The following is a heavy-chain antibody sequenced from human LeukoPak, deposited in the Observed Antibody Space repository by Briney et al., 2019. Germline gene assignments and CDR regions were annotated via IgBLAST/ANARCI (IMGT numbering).Heavy chain of an antibody. D-gene: IGHD3-22*01. J-gene: IGHJ3*02. V-gene: IGHV3-48*02. CDR1: GFTFSTYS. Sequence: GGSLRLSCAASGFTFSTYSMNWVRQAPGKGLEWDSYITSSSSTIYYADSVKGRFTISRDNAKNSLYLQMNSLRDEDTAVYYCARVDWMIGAFDIWGQGTMVTVSS. CDR3: ARVDWMIGAFDI. CDR2: ITSSSSTI.